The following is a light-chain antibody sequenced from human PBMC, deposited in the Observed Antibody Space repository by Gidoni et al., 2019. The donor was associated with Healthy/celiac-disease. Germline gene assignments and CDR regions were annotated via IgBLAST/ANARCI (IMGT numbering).Light chain of an antibody. CDR2: LGS. J-gene: IGKJ2*01. V-gene: IGKV2-28*01. CDR3: MQALQTLLT. Sequence: DIVMTQSPLSLPVTPGEPASISCRSSPSLLHSNGYNYLDWYLQKPGQSPQLLIDLGSNRASGVPDRFSGSGSGTDFTLKISRVEAEDVGVYYCMQALQTLLTFXQXTKLEIK. CDR1: PSLLHSNGYNY.